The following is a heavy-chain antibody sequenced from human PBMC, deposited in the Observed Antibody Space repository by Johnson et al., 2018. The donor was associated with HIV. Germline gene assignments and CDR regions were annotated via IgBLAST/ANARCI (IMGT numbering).Heavy chain of an antibody. CDR1: GFTFGSYG. CDR3: ATSTASDAFDI. Sequence: QVQLVESGGGVVQPGRSLRLSCAASGFTFGSYGMHWVRQAPGKGLEWVAVIWYDGSNKNYSDSVKGRFTISRDNSKNTLYLQMNSLGAEDTAVYYCATSTASDAFDIWGQGTMVTVSS. V-gene: IGHV3-33*01. CDR2: IWYDGSNK. J-gene: IGHJ3*02. D-gene: IGHD1-1*01.